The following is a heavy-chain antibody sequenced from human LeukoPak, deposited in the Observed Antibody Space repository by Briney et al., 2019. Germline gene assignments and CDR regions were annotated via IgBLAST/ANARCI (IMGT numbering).Heavy chain of an antibody. J-gene: IGHJ4*02. CDR3: ARHQVLSSGWTHFDY. Sequence: SETLSLTCTVSGGSISSGSYYWSWIRQPAGKVLEWIVRIYNSGSTNYNLSLNSRVTISVDMSKNQFSLKLSSVTAADTAVYYCARHQVLSSGWTHFDYWGQGTLVTVSS. CDR1: GGSISSGSYY. CDR2: IYNSGST. V-gene: IGHV4-61*02. D-gene: IGHD6-19*01.